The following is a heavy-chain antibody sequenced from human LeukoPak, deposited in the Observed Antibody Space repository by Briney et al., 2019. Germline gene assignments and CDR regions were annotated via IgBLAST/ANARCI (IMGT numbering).Heavy chain of an antibody. J-gene: IGHJ4*02. CDR3: AKSSITMVRGVHPFDY. V-gene: IGHV3-23*01. CDR1: GFTFSSYA. D-gene: IGHD3-10*01. CDR2: ISGSGGST. Sequence: GGSLRLSCAASGFTFSSYAMSWVRQAPGKGLEWVSAISGSGGSTYYADSVKGRFTNSRDNSKNTLYLQMNSLRAEDTAVYYCAKSSITMVRGVHPFDYWGQGTLVTVSS.